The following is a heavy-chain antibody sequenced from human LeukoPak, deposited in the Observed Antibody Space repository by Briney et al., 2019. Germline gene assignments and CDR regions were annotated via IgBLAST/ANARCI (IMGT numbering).Heavy chain of an antibody. CDR2: ISSGTSYI. J-gene: IGHJ4*02. CDR1: GFTFSSYS. CDR3: ARGNGYKGKRNDY. Sequence: GGSLRLSCAASGFTFSSYSMSWVRQAPGKGLEWVSSISSGTSYIYYADSMKGRFTISRDNAKNSLYLQMNSLRAEDTAVYYCARGNGYKGKRNDYWGQGTLVTVSS. D-gene: IGHD5-24*01. V-gene: IGHV3-21*01.